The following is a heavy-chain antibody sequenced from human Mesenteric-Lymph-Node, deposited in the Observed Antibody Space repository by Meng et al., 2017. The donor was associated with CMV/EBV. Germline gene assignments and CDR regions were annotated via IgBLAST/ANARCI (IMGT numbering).Heavy chain of an antibody. Sequence: SETLSLTCTVSGYSISSGYYWGWIRQPPGKGLEWIGSIYHSGSTYYNPSLKSRVTISVDTSKNQFSLKVNSVTAADTAVYYCARSEGLRYYGMDVWGQGTTVTVSS. J-gene: IGHJ6*02. V-gene: IGHV4-38-2*02. CDR2: IYHSGST. CDR1: GYSISSGYY. CDR3: ARSEGLRYYGMDV. D-gene: IGHD3-3*01.